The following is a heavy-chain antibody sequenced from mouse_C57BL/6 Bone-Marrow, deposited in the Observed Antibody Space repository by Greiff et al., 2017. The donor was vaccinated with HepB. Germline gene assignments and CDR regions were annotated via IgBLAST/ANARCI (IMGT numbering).Heavy chain of an antibody. J-gene: IGHJ3*01. V-gene: IGHV1-82*01. D-gene: IGHD3-2*02. CDR3: AILYSSGYVWFAY. Sequence: QVQLQQSGPELVKPGASVKISCKASGYAFSSSWMNWVKQRPGKGLEWIGRIYPGDGDTNYNGKFKGKATLTADKSSSTAYMQLSSLTSEDSAVYFCAILYSSGYVWFAYWGQGTLVTVSA. CDR1: GYAFSSSW. CDR2: IYPGDGDT.